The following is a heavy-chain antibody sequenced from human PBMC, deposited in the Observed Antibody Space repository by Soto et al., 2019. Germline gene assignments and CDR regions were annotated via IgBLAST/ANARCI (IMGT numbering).Heavy chain of an antibody. CDR2: INHSGST. V-gene: IGHV4-34*01. Sequence: SESLSLTCAVYGGSFSGYCWSWIRQPPGKGLEWIGEINHSGSTNYNPSLKSRVTISVDTSKNQFSLKLSSVTAADTAVYYCAREGYGSGSQLYYYYGMDVWGQGTTVT. CDR1: GGSFSGYC. D-gene: IGHD3-10*01. J-gene: IGHJ6*02. CDR3: AREGYGSGSQLYYYYGMDV.